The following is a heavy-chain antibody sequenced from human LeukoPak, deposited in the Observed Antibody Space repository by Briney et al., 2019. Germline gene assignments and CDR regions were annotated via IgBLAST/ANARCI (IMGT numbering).Heavy chain of an antibody. V-gene: IGHV1-69*13. CDR1: GGTFSSYA. J-gene: IGHJ4*02. CDR2: IIPIFGTA. D-gene: IGHD7-27*01. Sequence: SVKVSCKASGGTFSSYAISWVRQAPGQGLEWMGGIIPIFGTANYAQKFQGRVTITADESTSTAYMELSSLRSEDTAVYYCARYPLGLTGVDYWGQGTLVTVSS. CDR3: ARYPLGLTGVDY.